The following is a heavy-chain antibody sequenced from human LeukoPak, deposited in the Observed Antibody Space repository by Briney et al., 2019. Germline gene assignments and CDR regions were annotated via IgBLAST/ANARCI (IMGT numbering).Heavy chain of an antibody. CDR1: GFTFGDYA. CDR2: IRSKAYGGTT. V-gene: IGHV3-49*03. D-gene: IGHD3-22*01. Sequence: GALRLSCTASGFTFGDYAMSWFRQAPGKGLEWVGFIRSKAYGGTTEYAASVKGRFTISRDDSKSIAYLQMNSLKTEDTAVYYCTRDKGYYDSSGYPPLGYWGQGTLVTVSS. CDR3: TRDKGYYDSSGYPPLGY. J-gene: IGHJ4*02.